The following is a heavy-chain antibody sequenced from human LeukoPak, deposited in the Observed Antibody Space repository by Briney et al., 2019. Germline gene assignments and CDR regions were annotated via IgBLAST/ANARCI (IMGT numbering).Heavy chain of an antibody. J-gene: IGHJ3*02. CDR1: GGTFSSYA. CDR2: IIPIFGTA. Sequence: SVKVSCKASGGTFSSYAISWVRQAPGQGLEWMGGIIPIFGTANYAQKFQGRVTITTDESTSTAYMELSSLRSDDTAVYYCASGDCSGGSCYVPWEARKRWAFNAFDIWGQGTMVTVSS. D-gene: IGHD2-15*01. V-gene: IGHV1-69*05. CDR3: ASGDCSGGSCYVPWEARKRWAFNAFDI.